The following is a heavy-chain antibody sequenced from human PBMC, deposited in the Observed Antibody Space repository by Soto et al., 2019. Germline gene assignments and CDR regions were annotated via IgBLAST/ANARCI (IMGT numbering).Heavy chain of an antibody. V-gene: IGHV3-33*01. CDR3: ARGSSSSAFDI. Sequence: QVRLVESGGGVVQPGRSLRLSCAASGFSFSNYGMHWVRQAPGKGLEWVALIWYDGSNKYYADSVKGRFTVPSDNSKNTLYLQMNSMGGEDTAVYYCARGSSSSAFDIWGQGTMVTVSS. CDR1: GFSFSNYG. J-gene: IGHJ3*02. CDR2: IWYDGSNK. D-gene: IGHD6-6*01.